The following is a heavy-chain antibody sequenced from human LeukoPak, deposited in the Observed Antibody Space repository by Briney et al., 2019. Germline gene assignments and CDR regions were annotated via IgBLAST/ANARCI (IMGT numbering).Heavy chain of an antibody. CDR3: ASLGSSWSSYYFDY. V-gene: IGHV7-4-1*02. Sequence: ASVKVSCKASGYTITSYAMNWVRQAPGQGLEWMGWINTNTGNPTYAQGFTGRFVFSLDTSVSTAYLQISSLKAEDTAVYYCASLGSSWSSYYFDYWGQGALVTVSS. D-gene: IGHD6-6*01. CDR1: GYTITSYA. CDR2: INTNTGNP. J-gene: IGHJ4*02.